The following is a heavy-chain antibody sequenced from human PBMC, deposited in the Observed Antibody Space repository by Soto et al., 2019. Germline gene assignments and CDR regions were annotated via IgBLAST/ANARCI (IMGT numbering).Heavy chain of an antibody. CDR1: GGTFSSYA. J-gene: IGHJ2*01. CDR2: IIPIFGTA. CDR3: ARVVTVVKSFHYWYFDL. Sequence: QVQLVQSGAEVKKPGSSVKVSCKASGGTFSSYAISWVRQAPGQGLEWMGGIIPIFGTANYAQKFQGRVTSTAGESTSTAYMELSSLRSEDTAVYYCARVVTVVKSFHYWYFDLWGRGTLVTVSS. V-gene: IGHV1-69*12. D-gene: IGHD2-15*01.